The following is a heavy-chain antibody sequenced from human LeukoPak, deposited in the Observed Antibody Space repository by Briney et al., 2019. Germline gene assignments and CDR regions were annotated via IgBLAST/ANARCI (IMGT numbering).Heavy chain of an antibody. D-gene: IGHD3-10*01. CDR1: GFTFSSYW. CDR2: INSDGSST. CDR3: ATLAENRDSGYYFDS. Sequence: GGSLRLSCAASGFTFSSYWMHWVRQVPGKGLVWVSRINSDGSSTTHADSVKGRFTISRDNAKSTLYLQMNSLRAEDTAVYYCATLAENRDSGYYFDSWGQGTLVTVSS. J-gene: IGHJ4*02. V-gene: IGHV3-74*01.